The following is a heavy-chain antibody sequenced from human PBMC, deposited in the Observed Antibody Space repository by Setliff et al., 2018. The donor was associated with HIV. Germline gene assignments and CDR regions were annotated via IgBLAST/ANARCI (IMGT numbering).Heavy chain of an antibody. D-gene: IGHD6-6*01. CDR3: ARTTYSSSSVT. J-gene: IGHJ4*02. CDR2: IYYSGSA. V-gene: IGHV4-59*11. Sequence: SETLSLTCTVSGGSISSHYWSWIRQPPGKGLEWIGSIYYSGSANYNPSLKSRVTISVDTSKNQFSLKLSSVTAADTAVYYCARTTYSSSSVTWGQGTLVTVSS. CDR1: GGSISSHY.